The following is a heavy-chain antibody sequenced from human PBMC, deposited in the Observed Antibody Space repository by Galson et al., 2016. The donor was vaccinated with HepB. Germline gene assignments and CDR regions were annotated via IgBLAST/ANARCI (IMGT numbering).Heavy chain of an antibody. D-gene: IGHD2-15*01. Sequence: LSLTCAVYGGSFSGYYWSWIRQPPGKGLEWIGEINHSGSTNYNPSLKSRVTISVDTAENQFSLKLSSVTAADTAVYYCARMACSVGSCGDADHWGQGTLVTVSS. V-gene: IGHV4-34*09. CDR3: ARMACSVGSCGDADH. CDR1: GGSFSGYY. CDR2: INHSGST. J-gene: IGHJ4*02.